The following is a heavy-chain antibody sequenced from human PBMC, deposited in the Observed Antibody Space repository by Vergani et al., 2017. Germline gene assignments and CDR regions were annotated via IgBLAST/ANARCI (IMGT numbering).Heavy chain of an antibody. CDR3: ARVREKYYASGSYYNRYYYGMDV. D-gene: IGHD3-10*01. Sequence: QVQLQQWGAGLLKPSETLSLTCAVYGGSFSGYYWSWIRQPPGKGLEWIGEINHSGSTNYNPSLKSRVTISVDTSKNQFSLKLSSVTAADTAVYYCARVREKYYASGSYYNRYYYGMDVWGQGTTVTVSS. CDR2: INHSGST. CDR1: GGSFSGYY. V-gene: IGHV4-34*01. J-gene: IGHJ6*02.